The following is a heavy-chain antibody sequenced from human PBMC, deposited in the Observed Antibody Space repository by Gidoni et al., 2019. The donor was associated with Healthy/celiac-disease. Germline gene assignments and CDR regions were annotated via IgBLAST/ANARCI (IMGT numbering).Heavy chain of an antibody. J-gene: IGHJ4*02. CDR3: ARDTRGTYYYDSSGYCDY. V-gene: IGHV1-46*01. CDR2: INPSGGST. CDR1: GYTFTSYY. D-gene: IGHD3-22*01. Sequence: QVQLVQSGAEVKKPGASVKVSCKASGYTFTSYYMHWVRQAPGQGLEWMGIINPSGGSTSYAQKFQGRVTMTRDTSTSPVYMELSSLRSEDTAVYYCARDTRGTYYYDSSGYCDYWGQGTLVTVSS.